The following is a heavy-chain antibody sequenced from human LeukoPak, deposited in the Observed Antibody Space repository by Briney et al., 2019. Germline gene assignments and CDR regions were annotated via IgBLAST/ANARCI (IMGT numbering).Heavy chain of an antibody. CDR2: ISYDGSNE. CDR1: GFTFGSYA. D-gene: IGHD3-22*01. Sequence: GVSLRLSCAASGFTFGSYAMHWVRQAPGKGLEWVAVISYDGSNEYYADSVKGRFTISRDNSKNTLYLQMNSLRTEDTAVYYCASALTSSYDSSGYPDYFDYWGQGTLATVSS. J-gene: IGHJ4*02. V-gene: IGHV3-30-3*01. CDR3: ASALTSSYDSSGYPDYFDY.